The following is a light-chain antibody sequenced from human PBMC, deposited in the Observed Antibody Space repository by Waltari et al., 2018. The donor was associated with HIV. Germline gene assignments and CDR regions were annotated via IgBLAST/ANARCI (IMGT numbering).Light chain of an antibody. J-gene: IGLJ3*02. Sequence: QSALTQPASLSGSPRQSITISCTGTSSDVVGYNFVPSYQHHPAQAPNIIIYEVSKRPSGVSDRFSGSKSGNTASLIISGLQAEDEGDYYFSSYTSSTILGVFGGGTKVTVL. CDR3: SSYTSSTILGV. V-gene: IGLV2-14*01. CDR1: SSDVVGYNF. CDR2: EVS.